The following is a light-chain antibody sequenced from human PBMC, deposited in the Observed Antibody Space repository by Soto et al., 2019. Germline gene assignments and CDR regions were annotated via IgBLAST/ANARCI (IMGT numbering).Light chain of an antibody. CDR2: EVS. Sequence: QSALTQPASVSGSPGQSITVSCTGSSSDIGKYNLVSWYQQQSGNAPKLILYEVSRRPSGVPTRFTGSKSCNTASLTISGLQPEDEADYYFYSNVGVGTFIFGGGTKLTVL. CDR1: SSDIGKYNL. CDR3: YSNVGVGTFI. V-gene: IGLV2-23*02. J-gene: IGLJ2*01.